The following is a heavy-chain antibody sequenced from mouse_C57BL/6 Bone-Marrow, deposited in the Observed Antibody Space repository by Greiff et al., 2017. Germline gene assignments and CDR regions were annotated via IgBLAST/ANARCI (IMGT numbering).Heavy chain of an antibody. CDR2: IDPSDSYT. D-gene: IGHD4-1*01. Sequence: QVQLKQPGAELVKPGASVKLSCKASGYTFTSYWMQWVKQRPGQGLEWIGEIDPSDSYTNYNQKFKGKATLTVDTSSSTAYMQLSSLTSEDSAVYYCARNGLGPYWGQGTTLTVSS. CDR1: GYTFTSYW. CDR3: ARNGLGPY. V-gene: IGHV1-50*01. J-gene: IGHJ2*01.